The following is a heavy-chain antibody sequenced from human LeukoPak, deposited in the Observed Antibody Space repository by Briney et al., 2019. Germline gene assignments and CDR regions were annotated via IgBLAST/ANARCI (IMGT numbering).Heavy chain of an antibody. J-gene: IGHJ4*02. V-gene: IGHV3-21*03. Sequence: GGSLRLSCAASGFMFNSYVMNWVRQAPGKGLEWVSSISSSTYKNYADSVRGRFTISRDNAKGLLYLQMNSLRAEDTAVYYCTRAFEGYCSSGRCPDFDYWGQGALVTVSS. CDR2: ISSSTYK. D-gene: IGHD2-15*01. CDR3: TRAFEGYCSSGRCPDFDY. CDR1: GFMFNSYV.